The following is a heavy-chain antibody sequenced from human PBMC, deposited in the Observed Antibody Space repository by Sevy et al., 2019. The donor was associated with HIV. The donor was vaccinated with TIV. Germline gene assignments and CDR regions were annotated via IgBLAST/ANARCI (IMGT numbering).Heavy chain of an antibody. J-gene: IGHJ4*02. D-gene: IGHD3-22*01. CDR1: GYTLTGLS. Sequence: ASVKVSCKVSGYTLTGLSMHWVRQAPGKGLEWMGRFDPEDGETIYPQNFQGRVTLTEDKSRDIAYMELSSLRYEDTAVYYCATAREYYQDSSGYLDFWGQGTLVTVSS. CDR2: FDPEDGET. V-gene: IGHV1-24*01. CDR3: ATAREYYQDSSGYLDF.